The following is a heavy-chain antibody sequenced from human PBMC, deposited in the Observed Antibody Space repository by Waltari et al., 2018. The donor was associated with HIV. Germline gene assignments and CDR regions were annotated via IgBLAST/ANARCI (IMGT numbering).Heavy chain of an antibody. Sequence: QVQLQQWGAGLLKTSETLSLTCAVYGGSFSGYYWTWIRQAPGKGLEWIGEVNHSGKTNYNPSLKSRVTLSVDTSKNQCSLKMISVTGADTAVYYCAREKSRASKWYGIYYFDAWGQGTLVSVPS. CDR1: GGSFSGYY. V-gene: IGHV4-34*02. CDR2: VNHSGKT. J-gene: IGHJ4*02. CDR3: AREKSRASKWYGIYYFDA. D-gene: IGHD2-15*01.